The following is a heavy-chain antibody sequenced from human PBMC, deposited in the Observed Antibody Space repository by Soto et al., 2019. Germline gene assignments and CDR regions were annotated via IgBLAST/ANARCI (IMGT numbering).Heavy chain of an antibody. CDR2: INPDSGAT. D-gene: IGHD3-22*01. V-gene: IGHV1-2*02. CDR3: APHYPDSSGYFDH. CDR1: GYMFTGNY. Sequence: ASVKVSCKASGYMFTGNYMHWVRQAPGQGLEYMGWINPDSGATNYAQKFQGRVTMTWDTSISTAYVELSRLRSDDTAVYYCAPHYPDSSGYFDHWGQGTLVTVSS. J-gene: IGHJ4*02.